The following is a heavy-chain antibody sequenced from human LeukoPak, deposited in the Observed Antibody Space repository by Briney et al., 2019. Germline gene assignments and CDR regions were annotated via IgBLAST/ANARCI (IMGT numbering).Heavy chain of an antibody. D-gene: IGHD2-15*01. CDR3: ARLGDCDSGNCFSARPFDR. Sequence: GRSLTLSCAASALIFNTYAMHWVRQTPGKGLEWVASIQSDGTIQYYADSVKGRFTISRDTSKHSMYFEVSSLRPADTAVYYCARLGDCDSGNCFSARPFDRWVQGGPVTVCS. J-gene: IGHJ5*02. CDR2: IQSDGTIQ. V-gene: IGHV3-30*02. CDR1: ALIFNTYA.